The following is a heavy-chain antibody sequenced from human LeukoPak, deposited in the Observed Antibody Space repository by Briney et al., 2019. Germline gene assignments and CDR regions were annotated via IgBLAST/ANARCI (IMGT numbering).Heavy chain of an antibody. CDR2: ISGSGGST. D-gene: IGHD1-26*01. V-gene: IGHV3-23*01. CDR1: GFTFSSYA. J-gene: IGHJ4*02. CDR3: AKDPVGSYYFDY. Sequence: PGGSLRLSCAASGFTFSSYAMSRVRQAPGKGLEWVSAISGSGGSTYYADSVKGRFTISRDNSKNALYLQMNSLRAEDTAVYYCAKDPVGSYYFDYWGQGTLVTVSS.